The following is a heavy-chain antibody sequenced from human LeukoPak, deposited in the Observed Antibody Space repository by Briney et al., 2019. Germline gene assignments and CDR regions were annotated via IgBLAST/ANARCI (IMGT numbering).Heavy chain of an antibody. Sequence: SETLSLTCAVYGGSFSGYYWSWIRQPPGKGLEWIGEINHSGSTNYNPSLKSRVTISVDTSKNQFSLKLSSVTAADTAVYYCARDVSSGEHDYWGQGTLVTVTS. CDR3: ARDVSSGEHDY. V-gene: IGHV4-34*01. CDR2: INHSGST. CDR1: GGSFSGYY. J-gene: IGHJ4*02. D-gene: IGHD6-19*01.